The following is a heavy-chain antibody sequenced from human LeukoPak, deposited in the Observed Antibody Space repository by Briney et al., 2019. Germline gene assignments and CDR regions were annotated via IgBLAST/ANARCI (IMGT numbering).Heavy chain of an antibody. V-gene: IGHV4-38-2*01. J-gene: IGHJ4*02. CDR1: GYSISSGFY. CDR2: IFHSGNT. CDR3: ARTDYFDY. Sequence: SETLSLTCAVSGYSISSGFYWGWIRQPPGKGLEWIGSIFHSGNTFYNPPLKSRVIISVDTSKNQLSLKLRSVTAADTAVYYCARTDYFDYWGQGTLVTVSS.